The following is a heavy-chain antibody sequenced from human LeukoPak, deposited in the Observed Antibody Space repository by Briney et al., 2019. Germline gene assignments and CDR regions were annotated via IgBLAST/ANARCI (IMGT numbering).Heavy chain of an antibody. CDR2: VSAYNGNT. Sequence: ASVTVSCKASGYTFTSYGISWVRQAPGQGLEWMGWVSAYNGNTNYAQKFQGRVTMTTDTPTSTVYMELRSLRSDDTAVYYCGRHDGGSGWPWLGIDYWGQGTLVTVSS. V-gene: IGHV1-18*01. D-gene: IGHD6-25*01. CDR1: GYTFTSYG. CDR3: GRHDGGSGWPWLGIDY. J-gene: IGHJ4*02.